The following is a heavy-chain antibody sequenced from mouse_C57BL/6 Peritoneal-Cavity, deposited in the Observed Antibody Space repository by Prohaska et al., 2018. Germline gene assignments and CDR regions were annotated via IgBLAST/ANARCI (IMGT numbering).Heavy chain of an antibody. CDR3: TRFAY. CDR1: GFTFSNYW. Sequence: EVKLEESGGGLVQPGGSMKLSCVASGFTFSNYWMNWVRQSPEKGLEWVAQIRLKSDNDATHYAESVKGRFTISRDDSKSSVYLQMNNLRAEDTGIYYCTRFAYWGQGTLVTVSA. V-gene: IGHV6-3*01. CDR2: IRLKSDNDAT. J-gene: IGHJ3*01.